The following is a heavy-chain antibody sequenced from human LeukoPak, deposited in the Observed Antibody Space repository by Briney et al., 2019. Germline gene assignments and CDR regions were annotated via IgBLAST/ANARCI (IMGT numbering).Heavy chain of an antibody. V-gene: IGHV3-30*03. Sequence: GGSLRLSCAASGFTFSSYGMHWVRQAPGKGLEWVAVISYDGSNKYYADSVKGRFTISRDNSKNTLYLQMNSLRAEDTAVYYCARSGWTYYYGSGSYGPFDTWGQGTMVTVSS. CDR3: ARSGWTYYYGSGSYGPFDT. CDR1: GFTFSSYG. J-gene: IGHJ3*02. D-gene: IGHD3-10*01. CDR2: ISYDGSNK.